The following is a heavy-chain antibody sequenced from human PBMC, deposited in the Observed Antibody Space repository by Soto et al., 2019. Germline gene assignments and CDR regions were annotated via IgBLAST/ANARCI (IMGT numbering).Heavy chain of an antibody. CDR3: AHSQRRNRCSGGNCYHFDF. J-gene: IGHJ4*02. V-gene: IGHV2-5*02. CDR1: GFSLSTDGVG. CDR2: IFWDGDK. D-gene: IGHD2-15*01. Sequence: QITLKESGPTLMKPTQTLTLTCTFSGFSLSTDGVGVGWIRQPPGKAPEWLALIFWDGDKRYSPSLKSRLTITTDTSKNLVVLIMTNMDPVDIATFYCAHSQRRNRCSGGNCYHFDFWGQGTLVTVSS.